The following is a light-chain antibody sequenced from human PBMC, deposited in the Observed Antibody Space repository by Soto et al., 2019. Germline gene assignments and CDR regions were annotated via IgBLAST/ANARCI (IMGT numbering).Light chain of an antibody. V-gene: IGKV3-15*01. CDR2: GAS. J-gene: IGKJ1*01. Sequence: EIVMTQSPATLSVSPGERATLSCRASQSVNSNLAWYQQKPGQVPGLLIYGASTRATGIPARFSGSGSGTEFTLTISSLQSEDFAVYYCQQYNNWWTFGQGTKVEIK. CDR1: QSVNSN. CDR3: QQYNNWWT.